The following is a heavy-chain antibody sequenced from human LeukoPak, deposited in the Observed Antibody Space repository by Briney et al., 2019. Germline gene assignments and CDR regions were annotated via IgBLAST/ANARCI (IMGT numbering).Heavy chain of an antibody. CDR1: GGSISSYY. V-gene: IGHV4-59*08. D-gene: IGHD1-14*01. J-gene: IGHJ4*02. CDR3: ARHYTRAGTSDY. Sequence: PSETLSLTCTVSGGSISSYYWSWIRQPPGKGLEWIGYIYYSGSTNYNPSLKSRVTISVDTSKNQFSLKLSSVTAADTAVYYCARHYTRAGTSDYWGQGILVTVSS. CDR2: IYYSGST.